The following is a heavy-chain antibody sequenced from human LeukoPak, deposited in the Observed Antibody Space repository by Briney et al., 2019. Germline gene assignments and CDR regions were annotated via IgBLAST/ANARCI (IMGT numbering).Heavy chain of an antibody. CDR2: IYSDGTS. V-gene: IGHV3-66*04. D-gene: IGHD1-1*01. CDR1: GFTVSNSY. CDR3: ARQDRGYAIDY. Sequence: GGSLRLSCAASGFTVSNSYMSWIRQAPGKGLEWVSVIYSDGTSYYADFVKGRFTISRDNSKNTLYLQMNSLRAEDTAVNYCARQDRGYAIDYWGQGTLVTVSS. J-gene: IGHJ4*02.